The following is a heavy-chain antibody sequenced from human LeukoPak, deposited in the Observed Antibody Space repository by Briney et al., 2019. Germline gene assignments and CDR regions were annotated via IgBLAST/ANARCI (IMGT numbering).Heavy chain of an antibody. CDR2: IKLDGSEK. CDR3: ARDGYTSGSHDY. V-gene: IGHV3-7*04. Sequence: PGGSRRLSCATSGFTFSSYWMTWVRQGPVKGLEWVANIKLDGSEKYYGDSVKGRFTISRDNAKNSLYLQMNSLRAEDTAVYHCARDGYTSGSHDYWDQGTLVTVPS. D-gene: IGHD3-10*01. CDR1: GFTFSSYW. J-gene: IGHJ4*02.